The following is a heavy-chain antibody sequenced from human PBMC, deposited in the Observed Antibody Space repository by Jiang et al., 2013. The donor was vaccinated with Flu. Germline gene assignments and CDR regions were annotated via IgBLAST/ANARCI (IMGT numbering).Heavy chain of an antibody. Sequence: LLKPSETLSLICTVSGGSISSSSYYWGWIRQPPGKGLEWIGSIYYSGSTYYNPSLKSRVTISVDTSKNQFSLKLSSVTAADTAVYYCARVAIGSGSHPLNWGQGTLVTVSS. CDR2: IYYSGST. CDR3: ARVAIGSGSHPLN. V-gene: IGHV4-39*07. CDR1: GGSISSSSYY. D-gene: IGHD3-10*01. J-gene: IGHJ4*02.